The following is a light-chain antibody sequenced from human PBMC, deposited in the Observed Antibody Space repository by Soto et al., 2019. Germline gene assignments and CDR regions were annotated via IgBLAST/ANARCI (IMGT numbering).Light chain of an antibody. Sequence: DIQMTQSPSSLSASVGDRVTISCRASQGVSNYLIWYQQRQGRAPKLLIYAASILVSGVPSRFSGSGSGTNFTLTISSLQPEDFATYYCQQTYSTPFTFGPGTKVDIK. CDR1: QGVSNY. V-gene: IGKV1-39*01. CDR2: AAS. J-gene: IGKJ3*01. CDR3: QQTYSTPFT.